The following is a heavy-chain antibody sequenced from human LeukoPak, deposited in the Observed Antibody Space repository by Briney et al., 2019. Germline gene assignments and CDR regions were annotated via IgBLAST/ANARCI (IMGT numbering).Heavy chain of an antibody. Sequence: PSETLSLTCAVYGGSYSDYYWNWIRQPPGKGLEWLGEIHPSGGTNYNPSLKSRITISPDPSTNYFSLKLTSVTAADTAVYYCARGPDSRKQGYWGQGTLVTVSS. J-gene: IGHJ4*02. D-gene: IGHD2-21*01. CDR1: GGSYSDYY. CDR3: ARGPDSRKQGY. CDR2: IHPSGGT. V-gene: IGHV4-34*01.